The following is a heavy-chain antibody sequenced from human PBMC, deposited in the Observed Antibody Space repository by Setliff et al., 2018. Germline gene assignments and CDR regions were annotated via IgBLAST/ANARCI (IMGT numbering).Heavy chain of an antibody. D-gene: IGHD6-19*01. CDR3: ARVASGWWWFDY. Sequence: PGGSLRLSCAASGFTFSSYWMHWVRQAPGKGLVWVSRINPDGSTTSYADSVKGRFTISRDNAKNTVYLQMNSLRAEDTAVYYCARVASGWWWFDYWGQGTLVTVSS. CDR2: INPDGSTT. V-gene: IGHV3-74*01. CDR1: GFTFSSYW. J-gene: IGHJ4*02.